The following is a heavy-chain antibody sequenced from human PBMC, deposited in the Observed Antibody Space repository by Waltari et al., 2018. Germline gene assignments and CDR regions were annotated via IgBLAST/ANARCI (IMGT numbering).Heavy chain of an antibody. CDR2: IYPYNGNT. J-gene: IGHJ4*02. CDR3: ARDDVDSSNFGGF. V-gene: IGHV1-18*01. Sequence: QLVQSGAEVKKPGASVKVSCKASGYIFSNYGITWVRKAPGQGLGWMGWIYPYNGNTKYEQTFQGRVTMTTDTSTTTAYMEIRSLRSDDTAIYYCARDDVDSSNFGGFWGQGTLVTVSS. CDR1: GYIFSNYG. D-gene: IGHD6-13*01.